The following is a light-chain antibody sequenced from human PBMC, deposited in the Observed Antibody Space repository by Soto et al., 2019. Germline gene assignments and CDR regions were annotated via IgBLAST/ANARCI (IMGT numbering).Light chain of an antibody. CDR3: QQRSNWPPLYT. CDR1: QSVSSY. CDR2: DAS. J-gene: IGKJ2*01. V-gene: IGKV3-11*01. Sequence: EIVLTQSPATLSLAPGERATLSCRASQSVSSYLAWYQQKPGQAPRLLIYDASNRATGIPARFSGSGSGTDFTLTIRSLEPEDCAVYYCQQRSNWPPLYTFGQGTKLAI.